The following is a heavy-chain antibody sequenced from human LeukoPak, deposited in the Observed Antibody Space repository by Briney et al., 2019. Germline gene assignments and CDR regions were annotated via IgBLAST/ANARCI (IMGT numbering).Heavy chain of an antibody. D-gene: IGHD3-16*01. CDR1: GFTFSDYY. V-gene: IGHV3-11*06. CDR2: ISSSSSYT. CDR3: ASHKETPLFG. J-gene: IGHJ4*02. Sequence: GGSLRLSCAASGFTFSDYYMSWIRRAPGKGLEWVSYISSSSSYTNYADSVKGRFTISRDNAKNSLYLQMNSLRAEDTAVYYCASHKETPLFGWGQGTLVTVSS.